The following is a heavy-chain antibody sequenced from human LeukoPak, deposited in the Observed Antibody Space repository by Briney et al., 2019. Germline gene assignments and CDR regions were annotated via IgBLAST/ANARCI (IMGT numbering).Heavy chain of an antibody. J-gene: IGHJ4*02. CDR3: TRGSQYYGSGSSDY. CDR1: GFTLGDYA. Sequence: GGSLRLSCTASGFTLGDYAMSWFRQAPGKGLEWVGSIRSKAYGGTTEYAVSVKGRFTISRDDSKRIAYLQMNSLKTEDTAVYYCTRGSQYYGSGSSDYWGQGTLVTVSS. V-gene: IGHV3-49*03. CDR2: IRSKAYGGTT. D-gene: IGHD3-10*01.